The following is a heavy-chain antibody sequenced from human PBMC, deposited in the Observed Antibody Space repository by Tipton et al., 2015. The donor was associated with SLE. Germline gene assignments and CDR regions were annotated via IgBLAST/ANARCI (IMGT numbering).Heavy chain of an antibody. Sequence: SLRLSCVASGFTFSSFPMHWVRQAPGKGLEWVALISYDGSNKNYADSVKGRFTISRDNSKNTLYLQMNSLGVEDTAVYYCAKDYGDYRAFDIWGQGTVVTVSS. J-gene: IGHJ3*02. CDR1: GFTFSSFP. CDR3: AKDYGDYRAFDI. CDR2: ISYDGSNK. V-gene: IGHV3-30*04. D-gene: IGHD4-17*01.